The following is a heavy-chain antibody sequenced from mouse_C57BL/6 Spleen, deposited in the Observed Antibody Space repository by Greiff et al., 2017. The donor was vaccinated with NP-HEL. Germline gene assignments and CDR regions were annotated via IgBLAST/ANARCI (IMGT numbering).Heavy chain of an antibody. Sequence: QVHVKQSGPELVKPGASVKLSCKASGYTFTSYDINWVKQRPGQGLEWIGWIYPRDGSTKYNEKFKGKATLTVDTSSSTAYLELHSLTSEDSAVYFCARSDGNYVGYFDYWGQGTTLTVSS. CDR1: GYTFTSYD. V-gene: IGHV1-85*01. D-gene: IGHD2-1*01. CDR3: ARSDGNYVGYFDY. J-gene: IGHJ2*01. CDR2: IYPRDGST.